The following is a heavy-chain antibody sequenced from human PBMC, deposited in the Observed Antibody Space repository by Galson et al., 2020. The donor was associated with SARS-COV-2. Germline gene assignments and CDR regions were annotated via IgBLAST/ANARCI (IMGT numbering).Heavy chain of an antibody. CDR3: ARNWGGYSYHGMDG. CDR2: IHYSGIT. D-gene: IGHD7-27*01. Sequence: ETSETLSLTCPVSGGSMRSYYWSWIRQSPGQGLDWIGNIHYSGITNYNPSLKSRVTISVDTSKNQFSLKVSSVTAADTAVYYCARNWGGYSYHGMDGWGQGTTVTVSS. V-gene: IGHV4-59*08. CDR1: GGSMRSYY. J-gene: IGHJ6*02.